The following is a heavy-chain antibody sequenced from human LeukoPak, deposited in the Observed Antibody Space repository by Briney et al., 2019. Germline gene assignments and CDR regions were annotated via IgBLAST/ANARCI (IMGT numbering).Heavy chain of an antibody. CDR3: ARGIRGVIITTNYYNMDV. CDR1: GFTFSGST. Sequence: PGGSLRLSCAASGFTFSGSTMHWVRQPPGKGLEWMGEVNHSGRTSYNPSLKSRVTISADTSKNQFSLRMTSLTAADTAVYYCARGIRGVIITTNYYNMDVWGPGTTVTVSS. V-gene: IGHV4-34*01. CDR2: VNHSGRT. D-gene: IGHD3-10*01. J-gene: IGHJ6*03.